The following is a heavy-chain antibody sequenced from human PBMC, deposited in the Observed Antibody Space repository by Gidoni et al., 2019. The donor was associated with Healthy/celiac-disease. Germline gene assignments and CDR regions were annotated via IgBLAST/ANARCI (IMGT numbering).Heavy chain of an antibody. V-gene: IGHV3-7*01. Sequence: EVQLVESGGGLVQPGGSLRLSCAASGFTFSSYWMSWVRQAPGKGLEWVANIKQDGSEKYYVDSVKGRFTISRDNAKNSLYLQMNSLRAEDTAVYYCASSTVTLSFDYWGQGTLVTVSS. CDR1: GFTFSSYW. D-gene: IGHD4-17*01. J-gene: IGHJ4*02. CDR3: ASSTVTLSFDY. CDR2: IKQDGSEK.